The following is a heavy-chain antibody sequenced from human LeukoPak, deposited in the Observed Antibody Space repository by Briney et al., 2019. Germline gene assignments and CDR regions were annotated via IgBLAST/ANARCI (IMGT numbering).Heavy chain of an antibody. CDR1: GDSISSYY. V-gene: IGHV4-4*07. CDR3: ARRANYGDLPDAFDI. CDR2: IYTSGST. D-gene: IGHD4-17*01. J-gene: IGHJ3*02. Sequence: SETLSLTCTVSGDSISSYYWSWIRQPAGKGLEWIGRIYTSGSTNYNPSLKSRVTMSVDTSKNQFSLKLSSVTAADTAVYYCARRANYGDLPDAFDIWGKGTMVTVSS.